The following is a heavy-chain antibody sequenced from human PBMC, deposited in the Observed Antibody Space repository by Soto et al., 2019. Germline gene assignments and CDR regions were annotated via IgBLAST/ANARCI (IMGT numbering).Heavy chain of an antibody. D-gene: IGHD6-13*01. V-gene: IGHV4-4*02. CDR1: SGSISSSNW. Sequence: PEETLSLTCAVSSGSISSSNWWSWVRQPPGKGLEWIGEIYHSGSTNYNPSLKSRVTISVDKSKNQFSLKLSPVTAADTAVYYCARDRRSWLNDAIDIWGQGTMVTVSS. J-gene: IGHJ3*02. CDR2: IYHSGST. CDR3: ARDRRSWLNDAIDI.